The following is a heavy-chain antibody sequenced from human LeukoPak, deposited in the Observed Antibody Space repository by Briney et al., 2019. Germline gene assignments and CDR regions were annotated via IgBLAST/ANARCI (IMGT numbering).Heavy chain of an antibody. CDR3: ARADYGDYGVDY. Sequence: GGSLRLSCAASGFAFSSSNLNWFRQAPGKGLEWVSSITTDGYIYYADSLKGRFSISRDNAKNPLFLQMISLRAEDTAVYYCARADYGDYGVDYWGQGTLVTVSS. CDR2: ITTDGYI. D-gene: IGHD4-17*01. V-gene: IGHV3-21*01. CDR1: GFAFSSSN. J-gene: IGHJ4*02.